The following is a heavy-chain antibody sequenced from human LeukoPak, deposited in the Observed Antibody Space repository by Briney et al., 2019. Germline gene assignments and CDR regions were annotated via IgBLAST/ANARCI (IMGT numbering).Heavy chain of an antibody. CDR2: ISYTGST. D-gene: IGHD3-22*01. Sequence: SETLSLTCSVSGGPISSSSFYWGWIRQPPGKGLEWIGSISYTGSTYYNPSLKSRVTISGDTSKNQFSLRLSSVTAADTAVYYCARASYSYDINGWVPFDYWGQGTLVTVSS. J-gene: IGHJ4*02. CDR3: ARASYSYDINGWVPFDY. CDR1: GGPISSSSFY. V-gene: IGHV4-39*07.